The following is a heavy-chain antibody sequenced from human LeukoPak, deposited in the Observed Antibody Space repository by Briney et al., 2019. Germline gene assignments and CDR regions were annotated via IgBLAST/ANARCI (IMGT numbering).Heavy chain of an antibody. V-gene: IGHV4-61*02. CDR2: IYNSGST. CDR1: GGSISSGSYD. D-gene: IGHD3-22*01. J-gene: IGHJ3*02. CDR3: ARDPRGYYDSSGFHDAFDI. Sequence: PSQTLSLTCTVSGGSISSGSYDWSWIRQPAGKGLEWNGRIYNSGSTNYNPYLKSRVTTSVDTSKNQFSLQLSSVTAADTAVYYCARDPRGYYDSSGFHDAFDIWGQGTMVTVSS.